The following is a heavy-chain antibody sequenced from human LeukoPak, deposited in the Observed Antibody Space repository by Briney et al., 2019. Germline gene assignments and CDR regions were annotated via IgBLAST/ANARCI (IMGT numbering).Heavy chain of an antibody. Sequence: GGSLRLSCTASGLTLSNYWMIWVRQAPGKGLQWVAKIKQDGSERYYVDSVKGRFTISRDNAENSLYLQMNSLRVEDTAVYYCAARSSGNPYFWGQGTLVTVSS. J-gene: IGHJ4*02. D-gene: IGHD1-26*01. CDR1: GLTLSNYW. V-gene: IGHV3-7*03. CDR3: AARSSGNPYF. CDR2: IKQDGSER.